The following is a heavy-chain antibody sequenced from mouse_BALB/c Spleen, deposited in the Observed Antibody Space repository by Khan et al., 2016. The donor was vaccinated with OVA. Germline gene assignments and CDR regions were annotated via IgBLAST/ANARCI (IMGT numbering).Heavy chain of an antibody. CDR3: ARFEYYGNFYAMDY. Sequence: VQLKESGPGLVAPSQSLSITCTVSGFSLTNYGVNWVRQPPGEGLEWVGVIWGDGSTNYHSALKSRLSISKDNSKSQVFLKLNSLQTDDTATYYCARFEYYGNFYAMDYWGQGTSVTVSS. CDR2: IWGDGST. D-gene: IGHD2-1*01. V-gene: IGHV2-3*01. CDR1: GFSLTNYG. J-gene: IGHJ4*01.